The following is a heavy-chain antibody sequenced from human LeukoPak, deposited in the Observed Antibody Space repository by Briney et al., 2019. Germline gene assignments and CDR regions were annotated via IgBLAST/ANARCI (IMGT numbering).Heavy chain of an antibody. D-gene: IGHD3-22*01. CDR1: GGSISSGSCY. J-gene: IGHJ5*02. Sequence: TSETLSLTCAVSGGSISSGSCYWSWIRQPAGKGLEWIGRIYTSGSTNYNPSLKSRVTISVDTSKNQFSLKLSSVTAADTAVYYCARDPYYYDSSGTKYNWFDPWGQGTLVTVSS. CDR3: ARDPYYYDSSGTKYNWFDP. V-gene: IGHV4-61*02. CDR2: IYTSGST.